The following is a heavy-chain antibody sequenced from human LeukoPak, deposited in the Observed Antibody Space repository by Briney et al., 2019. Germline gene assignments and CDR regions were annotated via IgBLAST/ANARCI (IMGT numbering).Heavy chain of an antibody. J-gene: IGHJ2*01. CDR1: GFTFSSYS. CDR2: IFGSGTDT. D-gene: IGHD4-17*01. Sequence: GGSLRLSCAASGFTFSSYSMNWVRQAPGKGLEWVSSIFGSGTDTFYADSVKGRFSISRDNSKNTLFLRVDSLRAEDTAVYYCAKGLPTAHWFFHLWGRGTLVTVSS. V-gene: IGHV3-23*01. CDR3: AKGLPTAHWFFHL.